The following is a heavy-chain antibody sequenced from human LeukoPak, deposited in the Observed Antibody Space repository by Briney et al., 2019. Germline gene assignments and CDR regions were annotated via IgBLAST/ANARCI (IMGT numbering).Heavy chain of an antibody. CDR1: GGTFSSYA. J-gene: IGHJ4*01. Sequence: ASVKVSCKASGGTFSSYAISWVRQAPGQGLEWMGGIIPIFGTANDAQKFQGRVTITADESTSTAYMELSSLRSEDTAVYYCASPGDADSSGYYSYWGQEPWSPSPQ. D-gene: IGHD3-22*01. CDR2: IIPIFGTA. V-gene: IGHV1-69*13. CDR3: ASPGDADSSGYYSY.